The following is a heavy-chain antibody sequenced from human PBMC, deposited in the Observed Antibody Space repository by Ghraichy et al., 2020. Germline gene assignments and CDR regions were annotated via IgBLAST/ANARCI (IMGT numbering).Heavy chain of an antibody. V-gene: IGHV3-74*01. CDR3: VKDFPRGQDAFDM. CDR2: INSDGGTA. CDR1: GFTFRSYW. Sequence: GGSLRLSCAASGFTFRSYWMHWVRQVPGKGLVWVSRINSDGGTAIYADPVKGRFTISRDNAKNTLYLQMNSLRADDTAVYYCVKDFPRGQDAFDMWGQGTMVNVSS. D-gene: IGHD2/OR15-2a*01. J-gene: IGHJ3*02.